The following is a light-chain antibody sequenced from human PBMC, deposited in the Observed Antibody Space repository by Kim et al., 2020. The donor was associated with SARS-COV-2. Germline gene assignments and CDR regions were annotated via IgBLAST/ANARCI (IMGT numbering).Light chain of an antibody. V-gene: IGLV4-69*01. CDR2: LGSDGRQ. J-gene: IGLJ2*01. Sequence: SVKLTCTLSSGHTEYAIAWHQQQPEKGPRYVMKLGSDGRQSRGDGIPDRFSGSSSGAERYLTISSLQSEDEADYYCQTWGTGSGVVFGGGTQLTVL. CDR1: SGHTEYA. CDR3: QTWGTGSGVV.